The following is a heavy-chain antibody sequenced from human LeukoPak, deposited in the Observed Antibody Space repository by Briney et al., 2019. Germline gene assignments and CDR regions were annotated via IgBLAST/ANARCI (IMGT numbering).Heavy chain of an antibody. Sequence: GESLKISCKGSGYNFTTYWVGWVRQMPGKGLEWMGIIYPGDSKTRYSPSFQGQVTISADKSISTAYLQWSSLKASDTAMSYCARLGISGWYSGMDVWGQGTTVAVFS. CDR3: ARLGISGWYSGMDV. D-gene: IGHD6-19*01. CDR1: GYNFTTYW. CDR2: IYPGDSKT. J-gene: IGHJ6*02. V-gene: IGHV5-51*01.